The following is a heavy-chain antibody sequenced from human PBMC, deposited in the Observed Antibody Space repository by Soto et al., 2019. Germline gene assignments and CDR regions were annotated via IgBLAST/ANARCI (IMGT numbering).Heavy chain of an antibody. J-gene: IGHJ6*02. Sequence: ASVKVSCKASGYTFTSYYIHWVRQAPGQGLEWMGIINPNGGSRTYAQKFQGRVTMTRDTSTSSVYMELSSLRSEDTAVYYCARPGAAAGPEYYGMDVWGQGTTVTVSS. D-gene: IGHD6-13*01. V-gene: IGHV1-46*01. CDR2: INPNGGSR. CDR3: ARPGAAAGPEYYGMDV. CDR1: GYTFTSYY.